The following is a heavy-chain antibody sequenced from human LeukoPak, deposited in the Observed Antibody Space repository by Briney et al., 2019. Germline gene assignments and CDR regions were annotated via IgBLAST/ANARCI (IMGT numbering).Heavy chain of an antibody. J-gene: IGHJ6*02. CDR3: AKDTWYSSSWYGEDYGMDV. CDR1: GFTFSSYA. D-gene: IGHD6-13*01. V-gene: IGHV3-23*01. Sequence: PGGSLRLSCAASGFTFSSYAMSWVRQAPGKGLEWVSAISGSGGSTYYADSVKGRFTISRDNSKNTLYLQMNSLRAEDTAAYYCAKDTWYSSSWYGEDYGMDVWGQGTTVTVSS. CDR2: ISGSGGST.